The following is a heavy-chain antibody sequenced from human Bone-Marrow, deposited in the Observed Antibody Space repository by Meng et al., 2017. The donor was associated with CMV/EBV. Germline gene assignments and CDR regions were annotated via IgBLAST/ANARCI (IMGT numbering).Heavy chain of an antibody. CDR1: GGSIGSGGDY. Sequence: ASGGSIGSGGDYWSWIRQQPGEGLEWIGYIYYSGRTTNNPSLKSRVTISVVTSKNQFSLQLSSVTAADTAVYYCATGDGGNEGGFDPWGQGTLVTVSS. D-gene: IGHD4-23*01. V-gene: IGHV4-31*02. J-gene: IGHJ5*02. CDR2: IYYSGRT. CDR3: ATGDGGNEGGFDP.